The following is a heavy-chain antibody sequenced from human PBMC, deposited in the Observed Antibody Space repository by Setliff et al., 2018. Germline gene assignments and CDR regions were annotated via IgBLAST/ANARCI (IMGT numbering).Heavy chain of an antibody. CDR3: ARGVSSVSWTPRY. D-gene: IGHD6-19*01. V-gene: IGHV4-34*01. Sequence: TSETLSLTCAVYGGSFSGYYWNWIRQAPGKGLEWIGEINHRGTTSYTPSLKGRVTISVDTSKNLFSLKLSSVTAADTAVYFCARGVSSVSWTPRYWGRGILVTVSS. J-gene: IGHJ4*02. CDR2: INHRGTT. CDR1: GGSFSGYY.